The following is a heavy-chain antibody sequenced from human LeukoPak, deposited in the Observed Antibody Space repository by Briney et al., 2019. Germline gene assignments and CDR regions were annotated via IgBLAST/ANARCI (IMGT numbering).Heavy chain of an antibody. J-gene: IGHJ4*02. CDR3: AREERAAGTPFDY. D-gene: IGHD6-13*01. V-gene: IGHV1-69*06. Sequence: ASVKVSCKASGGTFSSYAISWVRQAPGQGLEWMGGIIPIFGTANYAQKFQGRVTITADKSTSTAYMELSSLRSEDTAVYYCAREERAAGTPFDYWGQGTLVTVSS. CDR1: GGTFSSYA. CDR2: IIPIFGTA.